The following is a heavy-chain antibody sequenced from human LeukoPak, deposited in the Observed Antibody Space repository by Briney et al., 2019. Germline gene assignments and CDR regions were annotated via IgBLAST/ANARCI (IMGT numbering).Heavy chain of an antibody. D-gene: IGHD2-8*01. Sequence: PGGSLRLSCAASGFTFSNAWMSWVRQAPGKGLEWVGRIKSKTDGGTTDNAAPVKGRFTISRDDSKNTLYLQMNSLKTEDTAVYYCTTEDIVLMVYASSTFDYWGQGTLVTVSS. CDR2: IKSKTDGGTT. CDR3: TTEDIVLMVYASSTFDY. CDR1: GFTFSNAW. V-gene: IGHV3-15*01. J-gene: IGHJ4*02.